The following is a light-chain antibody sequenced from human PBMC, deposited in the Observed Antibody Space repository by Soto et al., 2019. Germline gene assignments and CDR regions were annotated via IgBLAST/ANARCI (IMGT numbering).Light chain of an antibody. CDR2: GAS. V-gene: IGKV3-15*01. CDR1: QTVHSI. Sequence: EIVMPQSPATLSVSPGERATLSCRASQTVHSILAWYQQKPGQAPRLLIYGASTTAAGVPARFSGSGSGTEFTLTISSLQSEDFAVSYCQQYNNWPLTFGGGTKVEIK. CDR3: QQYNNWPLT. J-gene: IGKJ4*01.